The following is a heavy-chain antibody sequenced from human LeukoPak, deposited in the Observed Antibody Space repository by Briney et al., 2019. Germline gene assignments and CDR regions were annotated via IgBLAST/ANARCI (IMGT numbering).Heavy chain of an antibody. V-gene: IGHV1-69*05. CDR3: ASGYYDNSGYPEFDY. CDR1: GGTFSSYA. J-gene: IGHJ4*02. Sequence: SVKVSCKASGGTFSSYAISWVRQAPRQGLEWMGAIIPIFGTANYAQKFQGRVTITTDESTSTAYMELSSLRSEDTAVYYCASGYYDNSGYPEFDYWGPGTLVTVSS. CDR2: IIPIFGTA. D-gene: IGHD3-22*01.